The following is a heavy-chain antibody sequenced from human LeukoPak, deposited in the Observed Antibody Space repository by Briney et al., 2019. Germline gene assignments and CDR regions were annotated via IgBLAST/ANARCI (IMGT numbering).Heavy chain of an antibody. Sequence: SETLSLTCTVSGGSISSGDYYWGWIRQPPGKGLEWIGSIYYSGSTYYNPSLKSRVTISVDTSKNQFSLKLSSVTAADTAVYYCARDLVAAAISYYYYGMDVWGQGTTVTVSS. CDR3: ARDLVAAAISYYYYGMDV. CDR2: IYYSGST. V-gene: IGHV4-39*07. D-gene: IGHD6-13*01. CDR1: GGSISSGDYY. J-gene: IGHJ6*02.